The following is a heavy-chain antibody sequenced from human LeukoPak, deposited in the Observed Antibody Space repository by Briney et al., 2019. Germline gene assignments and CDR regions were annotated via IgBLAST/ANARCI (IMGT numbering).Heavy chain of an antibody. Sequence: ASVKVSCTVSGYSLTELSMHWVRQAPGKGLEWMGRFDPEDGETIYAQNFQARVTMTEDTSTDTAYMELSSLRSEDTAVYYCARDLGSVTATDYWGQGTLVTVSS. J-gene: IGHJ4*02. CDR1: GYSLTELS. V-gene: IGHV1-24*01. CDR3: ARDLGSVTATDY. D-gene: IGHD2-15*01. CDR2: FDPEDGET.